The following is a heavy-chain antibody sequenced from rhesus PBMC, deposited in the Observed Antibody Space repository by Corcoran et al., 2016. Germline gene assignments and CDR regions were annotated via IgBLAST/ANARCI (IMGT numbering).Heavy chain of an antibody. CDR2: IYGRGEST. CDR3: ARSVYSGGWSEETNFDY. D-gene: IGHD6-37*01. Sequence: QVQLQESGPGLVKPSETLSLPCDGSGGSIRSNYWSWIRQPPGEGLEWIGRIYGRGESTNYNPSLKSRVTISTDTSKNQFSLKLSSVTAADTAVYYCARSVYSGGWSEETNFDYWGQGVLVTVSS. V-gene: IGHV4-160*01. CDR1: GGSIRSNY. J-gene: IGHJ4*01.